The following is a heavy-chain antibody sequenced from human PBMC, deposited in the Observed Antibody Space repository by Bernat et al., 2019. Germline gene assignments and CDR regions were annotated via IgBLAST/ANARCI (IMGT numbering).Heavy chain of an antibody. V-gene: IGHV4-39*01. CDR1: GGSISSSSYY. Sequence: QLQLQESGPGLVKPSETLSLTCTVSGGSISSSSYYWGWIRQPPGKGLEWIGSIYYSGSTYYNPSLKSRVTISGDTSNNQFSLKLSSVAAADTAVYYCGGQRGGVGCGDYSYLDYWGQGTLVTVSS. J-gene: IGHJ4*02. D-gene: IGHD4-17*01. CDR2: IYYSGST. CDR3: GGQRGGVGCGDYSYLDY.